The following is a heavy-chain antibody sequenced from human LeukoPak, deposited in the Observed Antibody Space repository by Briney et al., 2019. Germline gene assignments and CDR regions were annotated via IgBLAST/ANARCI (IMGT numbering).Heavy chain of an antibody. CDR1: GDSIFTTRYH. J-gene: IGHJ4*02. CDR3: ARGHYDILTGYQYYFDY. CDR2: ITYSGDT. D-gene: IGHD3-9*01. Sequence: SETLSLTCTVTGDSIFTTRYHWGWIRQPPGKGLEWIGSITYSGDTYENPSLESRVIISVDTSKNQFSLKLSSVTAADTAVYYCARGHYDILTGYQYYFDYWGQGTLVTVSS. V-gene: IGHV4-39*01.